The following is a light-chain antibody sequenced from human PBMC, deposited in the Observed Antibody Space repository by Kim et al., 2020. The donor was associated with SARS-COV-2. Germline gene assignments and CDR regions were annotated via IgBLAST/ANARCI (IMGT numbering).Light chain of an antibody. J-gene: IGLJ2*01. V-gene: IGLV2-11*03. CDR1: SSEVGDYIS. Sequence: TLSITVTSSEVGDYISVSWYQQQPGQAPSVTINDSNNEPSGGPDRFAGCMSGTTSSQTISRLQSEHEADDYGCSYAGCSYAISYVVFGGGTQVTVL. CDR3: CSYAGCSYAISYVV. CDR2: DSN.